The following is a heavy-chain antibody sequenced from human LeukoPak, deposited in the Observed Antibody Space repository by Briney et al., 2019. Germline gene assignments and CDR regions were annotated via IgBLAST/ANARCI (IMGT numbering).Heavy chain of an antibody. J-gene: IGHJ4*01. CDR2: IKQDGGEK. CDR1: GFTFSSYW. CDR3: ARDGTAAGLYFDL. D-gene: IGHD6-13*01. V-gene: IGHV3-7*01. Sequence: GGSLRLSCAVSGFTFSSYWMNWVRQAPGKGLEWVASIKQDGGEKSYVDSVKGRFTISRDNAKNSQYLQMSSLRAEDTAVYYCARDGTAAGLYFDLWGQGTLVTVSS.